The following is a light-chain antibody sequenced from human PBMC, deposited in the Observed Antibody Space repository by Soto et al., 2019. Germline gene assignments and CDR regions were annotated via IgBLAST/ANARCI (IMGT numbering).Light chain of an antibody. Sequence: QSALTQPASVSGSPGQSITISCTGTSSDVGGYNYVSWYQQHPGKAPKLMIYDVSNRPSGVSNRFSSSKSGNTASLTISGLQAEDEADYYCSSYTSSSTLEVFGTGTKVTVL. J-gene: IGLJ1*01. V-gene: IGLV2-14*01. CDR1: SSDVGGYNY. CDR2: DVS. CDR3: SSYTSSSTLEV.